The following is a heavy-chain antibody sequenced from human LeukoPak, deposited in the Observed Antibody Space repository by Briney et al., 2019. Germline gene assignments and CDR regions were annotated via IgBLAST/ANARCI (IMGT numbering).Heavy chain of an antibody. J-gene: IGHJ3*02. D-gene: IGHD3-16*01. CDR1: GFTFSSYA. V-gene: IGHV3-23*01. CDR3: AKVRTPLRLGEVWPDAFDI. Sequence: GGSLRLSCAASGFTFSSYAMSWVRQAPGKGLEWVSAISGSGGSTYYADSVKGRFTISRDNSKSTLYLQMNSLRAEDAAVYYCAKVRTPLRLGEVWPDAFDIWGQGTMVTVSS. CDR2: ISGSGGST.